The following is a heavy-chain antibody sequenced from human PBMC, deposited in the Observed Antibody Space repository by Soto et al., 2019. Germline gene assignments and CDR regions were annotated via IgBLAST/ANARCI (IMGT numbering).Heavy chain of an antibody. CDR1: GFIVSDAY. D-gene: IGHD2-15*01. V-gene: IGHV3-66*01. J-gene: IGHJ3*02. CDR2: ISNRGDT. CDR3: AREPRYCRGGSCSITGDAYDI. Sequence: GGSLRLSCTASGFIVSDAYVNWVRQAPGKGLEWVSVISNRGDTHYADSVRGRFSLSRDISDNTLHLQMNNLRVEDTAVYYCAREPRYCRGGSCSITGDAYDIWGQGTMVTVS.